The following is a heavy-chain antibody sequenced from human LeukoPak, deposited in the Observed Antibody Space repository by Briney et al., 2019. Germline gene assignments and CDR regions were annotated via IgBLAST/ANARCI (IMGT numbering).Heavy chain of an antibody. Sequence: ASVKVSCKASGGTFSSYTISWVRQAPGPGLEWMGRIIPILGIANYAQKFQGRVTITADKSTSTVYLEMNSLRAEDTAVYYCARTRTAYYYDSSGSDWAFDIWGQGTMVTVSS. CDR1: GGTFSSYT. D-gene: IGHD3-22*01. CDR3: ARTRTAYYYDSSGSDWAFDI. V-gene: IGHV1-69*02. CDR2: IIPILGIA. J-gene: IGHJ3*02.